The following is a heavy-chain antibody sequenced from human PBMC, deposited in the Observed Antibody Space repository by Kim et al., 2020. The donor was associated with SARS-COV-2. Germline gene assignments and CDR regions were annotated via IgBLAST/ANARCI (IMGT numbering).Heavy chain of an antibody. CDR2: IYSGGSST. Sequence: GGSLRLSCAASGFTFSSYAMSWVRQAPGKGLEWVSVIYSGGSSTYYADSVKGRFTISRDNSKNTLYLQMNSLRAEDTAVYYCAKVRDYDILTGYLYYFDYWGQGTLVTVS. CDR3: AKVRDYDILTGYLYYFDY. CDR1: GFTFSSYA. V-gene: IGHV3-23*03. D-gene: IGHD3-9*01. J-gene: IGHJ4*02.